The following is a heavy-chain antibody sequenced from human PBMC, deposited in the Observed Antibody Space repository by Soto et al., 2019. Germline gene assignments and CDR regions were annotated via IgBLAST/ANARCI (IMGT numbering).Heavy chain of an antibody. CDR3: ARSQGSSTSLEIYYYYYYGMDV. Sequence: QVQLVQSGAEVKKPGSSVKVSCKASGGTFSSYAISWVRQAPGQGLEWMGGIIPISDTTNYAQKFQGRVTITADESTSTAYMELSSLRSEDTAVYYCARSQGSSTSLEIYYYYYYGMDVWVQGTTVTFSS. D-gene: IGHD2-2*01. CDR1: GGTFSSYA. V-gene: IGHV1-69*01. CDR2: IIPISDTT. J-gene: IGHJ6*02.